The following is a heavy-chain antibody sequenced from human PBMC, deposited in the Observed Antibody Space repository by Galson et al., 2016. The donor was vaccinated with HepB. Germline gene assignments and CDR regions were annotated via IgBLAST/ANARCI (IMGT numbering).Heavy chain of an antibody. D-gene: IGHD3-9*01. CDR3: AVSMGGAFVWYDYLDY. CDR2: INSDGSSR. J-gene: IGHJ4*02. CDR1: GFTFSRYW. V-gene: IGHV3-74*01. Sequence: SLRLSCAASGFTFSRYWMHWVRQVPGKGLVWVSRINSDGSSRNYADSVKGRFTISRDNAESTLYLQMNSLRVEDTALYYCAVSMGGAFVWYDYLDYWGQETLVAVTS.